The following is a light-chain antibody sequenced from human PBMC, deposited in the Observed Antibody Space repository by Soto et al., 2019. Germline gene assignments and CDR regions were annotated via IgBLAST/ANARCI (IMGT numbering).Light chain of an antibody. CDR2: DVN. J-gene: IGLJ2*01. CDR3: SSYTSSIS. CDR1: SSDVGGYNY. Sequence: QSVPTQPASVSGSPGQSITISCTGTSSDVGGYNYVSWYQQHPGKAPKLMIYDVNTRPSGVSNRFSGSKSGNTASLTISGLQAEDEADYYCSSYTSSISFGGGTKLTLL. V-gene: IGLV2-14*01.